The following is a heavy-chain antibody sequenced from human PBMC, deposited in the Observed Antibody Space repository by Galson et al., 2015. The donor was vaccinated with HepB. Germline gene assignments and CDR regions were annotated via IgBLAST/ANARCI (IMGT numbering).Heavy chain of an antibody. CDR1: GYTFSTYG. CDR3: ARDSAELSTVTSPSTSFDK. D-gene: IGHD3-16*02. J-gene: IGHJ4*02. Sequence: SVKVSCKASGYTFSTYGISWVRQAPGQGLEWLGWISPYNGNTRYARKLMDRITLTTDTSTGTAYMELRSLRSDDTAVYYCARDSAELSTVTSPSTSFDKWGQGTLVVVSS. CDR2: ISPYNGNT. V-gene: IGHV1-18*01.